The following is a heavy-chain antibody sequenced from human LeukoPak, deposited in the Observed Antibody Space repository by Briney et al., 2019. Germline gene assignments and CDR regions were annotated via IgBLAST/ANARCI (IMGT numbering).Heavy chain of an antibody. CDR3: TTAGEQWLFY. D-gene: IGHD6-19*01. J-gene: IGHJ4*02. V-gene: IGHV3-15*01. Sequence: GGSLRLSCAASGFTFNNAWMSWVRQAPGKGLEWVGRIKSKTDGGTTDYAAPVKGRFTISRDDSKNMVYLQMYSLKTEDTAVYYCTTAGEQWLFYWGQGTLVTVSS. CDR1: GFTFNNAW. CDR2: IKSKTDGGTT.